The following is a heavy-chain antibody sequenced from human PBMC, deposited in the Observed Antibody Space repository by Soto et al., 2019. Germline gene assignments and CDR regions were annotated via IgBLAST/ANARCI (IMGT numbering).Heavy chain of an antibody. CDR2: IKEDGSDK. V-gene: IGHV3-7*01. CDR1: GITFSSYW. J-gene: IGHJ5*02. Sequence: GGSLRLSCAASGITFSSYWMNWVRQAPGKGPEWVANIKEDGSDKYYVDSVKGRFTISRDNAKNSLYLQMNSLRVEDTAVYYCTRDLTRPDIPLTVYARGGLDLWGQGTLVTVSS. CDR3: TRDLTRPDIPLTVYARGGLDL. D-gene: IGHD2-8*01.